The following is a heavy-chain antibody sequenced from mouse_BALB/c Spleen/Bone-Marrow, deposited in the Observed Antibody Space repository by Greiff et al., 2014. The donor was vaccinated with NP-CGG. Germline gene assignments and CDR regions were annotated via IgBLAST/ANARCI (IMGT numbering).Heavy chain of an antibody. Sequence: VKVVESGPGLVAPSQSLSITCTVSGFSLTSYGVHWVRQPPGKGLEWLGVIWAGGSTNYNSTLMSRLSISKDNSKSQVFLKMNSLQTDGTAMYYCARYYYGFLDYWGQGTTLTVSS. CDR2: IWAGGST. CDR1: GFSLTSYG. V-gene: IGHV2-9*02. J-gene: IGHJ2*01. D-gene: IGHD1-2*01. CDR3: ARYYYGFLDY.